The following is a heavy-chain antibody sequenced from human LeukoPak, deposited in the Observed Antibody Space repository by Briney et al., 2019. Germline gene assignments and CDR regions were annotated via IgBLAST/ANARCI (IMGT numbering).Heavy chain of an antibody. J-gene: IGHJ6*02. CDR2: ISSSSSYT. V-gene: IGHV3-11*03. CDR1: GFTFSDYY. D-gene: IGHD3-9*01. Sequence: GGSLRLSCATSGFTFSDYYMSWISQAPGKGLEWVSYISSSSSYTNYADSLKGRFTISREHAKTSLYLQMNSLRAEDTAVYYCARPSVPYDILTGYFSYGMDVWGQGTTVTVSS. CDR3: ARPSVPYDILTGYFSYGMDV.